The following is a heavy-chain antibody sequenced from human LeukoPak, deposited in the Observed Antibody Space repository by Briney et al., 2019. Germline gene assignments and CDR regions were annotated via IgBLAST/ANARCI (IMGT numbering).Heavy chain of an antibody. J-gene: IGHJ5*02. V-gene: IGHV3-21*01. CDR3: ARDYYDSSGSSWFDP. Sequence: GGSLRLSCAASGFTFSRYSMNWVRQAPGKGLEWVSSISSGSSFMYYAGSVKGRFTISRDNAKNSLYLQMNSLRAKDTALYYCARDYYDSSGSSWFDPWGQGTLVTVSS. CDR1: GFTFSRYS. D-gene: IGHD3-22*01. CDR2: ISSGSSFM.